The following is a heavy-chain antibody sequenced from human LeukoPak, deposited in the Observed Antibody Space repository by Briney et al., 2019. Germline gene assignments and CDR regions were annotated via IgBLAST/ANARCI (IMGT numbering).Heavy chain of an antibody. J-gene: IGHJ4*02. Sequence: GASVKVSCKASGYTFTGHYMNWVRQAPGQGLEWMGWISPNSGGTNYARKFQGRVTMTSDTSINTGYMELSSLKSDDTAVYYCVRKSAARRTSEFDYWGQGSLVTVSS. CDR3: VRKSAARRTSEFDY. V-gene: IGHV1-2*02. CDR1: GYTFTGHY. D-gene: IGHD6-6*01. CDR2: ISPNSGGT.